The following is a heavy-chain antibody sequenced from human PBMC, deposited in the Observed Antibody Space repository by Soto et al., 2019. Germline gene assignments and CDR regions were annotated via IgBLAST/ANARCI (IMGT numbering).Heavy chain of an antibody. V-gene: IGHV1-18*01. CDR3: AREEDAIPDRILQR. CDR2: ISAYNGNT. Sequence: GASVKVSCKASGDTFASFGFSWVRQAPGQGLEWLGWISAYNGNTHYAQKVRDRVTVTTDTSTNTAYMELRSLTADDTDVYYCAREEDAIPDRILQRWGEGARVTVSS. J-gene: IGHJ4*02. CDR1: GDTFASFG. D-gene: IGHD2-21*01.